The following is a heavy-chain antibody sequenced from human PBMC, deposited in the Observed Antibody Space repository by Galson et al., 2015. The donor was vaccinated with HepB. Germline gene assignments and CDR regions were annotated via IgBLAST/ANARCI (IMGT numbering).Heavy chain of an antibody. CDR2: IYYSGST. CDR1: GGSFSGYY. Sequence: ETLSLTCAVYGGSFSGYYWSWIRQPPGKGLEWIGSIYYSGSTYYNPSLKSRVTISVDTSKNQFSLKLSSVTAADTAVYYCARLSVVVTAIFDYWGQGTLVTVSS. D-gene: IGHD2-21*02. CDR3: ARLSVVVTAIFDY. J-gene: IGHJ4*02. V-gene: IGHV4-34*01.